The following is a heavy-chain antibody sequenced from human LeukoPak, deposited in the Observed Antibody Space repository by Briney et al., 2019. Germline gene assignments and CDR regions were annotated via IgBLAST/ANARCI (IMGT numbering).Heavy chain of an antibody. CDR1: RFTFSSYS. CDR2: ISWNSETI. CDR3: ATNGGGDSGYGNFDY. V-gene: IGHV3-9*01. Sequence: GGSLRLSCAASRFTFSSYSMNWVRQAPGKGLEWVSGISWNSETIGYADSVKGRFTISRDNAKNSLYLQMNSLRAEDTALYYCATNGGGDSGYGNFDYWGQGTLVTVSS. J-gene: IGHJ4*02. D-gene: IGHD5-12*01.